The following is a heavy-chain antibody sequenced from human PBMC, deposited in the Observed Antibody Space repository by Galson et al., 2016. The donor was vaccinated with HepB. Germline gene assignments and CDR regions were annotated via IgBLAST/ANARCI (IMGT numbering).Heavy chain of an antibody. CDR3: ARVAGRVAEIDN. Sequence: SVKVSCKASGYPFSSFDINWVRQATRQGLEWMGWMNTINGKTGYAQKFQGRVTMTRDTSITTAYMELTNLTLEDTAIYYCARVAGRVAEIDNWGQGTLVSVSS. V-gene: IGHV1-8*01. J-gene: IGHJ4*02. CDR1: GYPFSSFD. CDR2: MNTINGKT.